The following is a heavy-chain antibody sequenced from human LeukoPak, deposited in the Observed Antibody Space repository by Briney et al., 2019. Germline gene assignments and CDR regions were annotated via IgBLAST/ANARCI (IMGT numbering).Heavy chain of an antibody. Sequence: PSETLSLTCAVYGGSFSGYYWSWIRQPPGKGLEWIGEINHSGSTNYNPSLKSRVTISVDTSKNQFSLKLSSVTAADTAVYYCAPPKYSSSKDWGQGTLVIVSS. V-gene: IGHV4-34*01. CDR1: GGSFSGYY. CDR3: APPKYSSSKD. J-gene: IGHJ4*02. D-gene: IGHD6-13*01. CDR2: INHSGST.